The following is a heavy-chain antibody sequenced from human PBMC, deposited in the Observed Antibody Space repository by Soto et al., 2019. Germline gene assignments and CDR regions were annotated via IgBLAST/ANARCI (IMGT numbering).Heavy chain of an antibody. J-gene: IGHJ5*02. D-gene: IGHD2-21*01. CDR3: ARDRLNWFDP. CDR1: GGSISSYY. V-gene: IGHV4-59*01. Sequence: ASETLCLTCTVSGGSISSYYWSWIRQPPGKGLEWIGYIYYSGSTNYNPSLKSRVTISVDASKNQFSLKLSSVTAADTAVYYCARDRLNWFDPWGQGTLVTVSS. CDR2: IYYSGST.